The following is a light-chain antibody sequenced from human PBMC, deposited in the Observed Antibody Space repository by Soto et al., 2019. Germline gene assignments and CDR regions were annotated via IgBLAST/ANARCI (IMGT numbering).Light chain of an antibody. CDR1: SSDVGGYTY. J-gene: IGLJ2*01. CDR2: DVS. V-gene: IGLV2-11*01. Sequence: QSALTQPRSVSGSPGHSVAISCTGTSSDVGGYTYVAWYRQYPGKAPKLMLYDVSKRASGVPDRFSGSKSGNTASLTISGLQAEDEADYYCCSYAGRYIVVFGGGTKVTVL. CDR3: CSYAGRYIVV.